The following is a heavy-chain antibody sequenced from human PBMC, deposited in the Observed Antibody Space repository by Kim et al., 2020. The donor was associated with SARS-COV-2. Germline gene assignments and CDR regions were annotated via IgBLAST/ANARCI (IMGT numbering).Heavy chain of an antibody. Sequence: GGSLRLSCAASGFTFSSYGMHWVRQAPGKGLEWVAVIWYDGSNKYYADSVKGRFTISRDNSKNTLYLQMNSLRAEDTAVYYCARDKRGSITMVRGVILRYGMDVWGQGTTVTVSS. J-gene: IGHJ6*02. CDR2: IWYDGSNK. D-gene: IGHD3-10*01. V-gene: IGHV3-33*01. CDR1: GFTFSSYG. CDR3: ARDKRGSITMVRGVILRYGMDV.